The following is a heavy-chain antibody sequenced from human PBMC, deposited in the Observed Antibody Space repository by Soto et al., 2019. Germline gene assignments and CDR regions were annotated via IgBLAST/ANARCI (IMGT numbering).Heavy chain of an antibody. CDR1: GFTFTSSA. V-gene: IGHV1-58*01. CDR2: IVVGSGNT. CDR3: AAESYYYDSSVYYRYYYYYGMDV. J-gene: IGHJ6*02. D-gene: IGHD3-22*01. Sequence: SVKVCCKASGFTFTSSAVQWVRQARGQRLEWIGWIVVGSGNTNYAQKFQERVTITRDMSTSTAYMELSSLRSEDTAVYYCAAESYYYDSSVYYRYYYYYGMDVWG.